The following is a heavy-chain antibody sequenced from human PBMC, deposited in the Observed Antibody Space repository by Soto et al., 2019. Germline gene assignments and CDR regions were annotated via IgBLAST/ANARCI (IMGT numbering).Heavy chain of an antibody. CDR1: GYTFTGYY. D-gene: IGHD1-1*01. CDR2: INPNSGGT. J-gene: IGHJ6*02. CDR3: SFRTMEDYYYGMDV. V-gene: IGHV1-2*04. Sequence: VNVSCKASGYTFTGYYMHWVRQAPGQGLEWMGWINPNSGGTNYAQKFQGWVTMTRDTSISTAYMELSRLRSDDTVVYYCSFRTMEDYYYGMDVWGQGTTVTVSS.